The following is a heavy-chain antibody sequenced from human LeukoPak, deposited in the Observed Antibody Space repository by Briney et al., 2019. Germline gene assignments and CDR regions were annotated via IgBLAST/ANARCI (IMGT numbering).Heavy chain of an antibody. V-gene: IGHV3-23*01. CDR3: AKWMSRVQALDI. Sequence: GGSLRLPCAASGFTFSTYDMSWVRQAPGKGLEWVACIGGSGGAIYYRDSVKGRFTISRDNSKSTLYLQMNSWRADDTAVYFCAKWMSRVQALDIWGQGTMVTVSS. CDR2: IGGSGGAI. J-gene: IGHJ3*02. D-gene: IGHD5-12*01. CDR1: GFTFSTYD.